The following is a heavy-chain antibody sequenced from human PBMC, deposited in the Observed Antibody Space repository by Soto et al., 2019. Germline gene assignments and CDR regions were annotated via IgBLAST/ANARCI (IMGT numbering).Heavy chain of an antibody. CDR3: ARSRIAPMYYFDY. CDR1: GFTFSDHY. V-gene: IGHV3-11*01. D-gene: IGHD3-10*02. CDR2: ISGNGITI. J-gene: IGHJ4*02. Sequence: GGSLRLSCATSGFTFSDHYMSWIRQAPGKGLEWISYISGNGITIYYADSVKGRFTISRDNAKNSLYLQMNSLGAEDTALYYCARSRIAPMYYFDYWGQGTLVTVSS.